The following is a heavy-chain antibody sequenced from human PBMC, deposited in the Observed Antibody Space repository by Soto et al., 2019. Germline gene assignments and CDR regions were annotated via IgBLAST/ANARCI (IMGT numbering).Heavy chain of an antibody. CDR2: INPSGGST. Sequence: ASVKVSCKASGYTFTSYYMHWVRQAPGQGLEWMGIINPSGGSTSYAQKFQGRVTMTRDTSTSTVYMELSSLRSEDTAVYYCARDLVVVAATEHHYGMDVWGQGTTVTVSS. V-gene: IGHV1-46*01. D-gene: IGHD2-15*01. CDR1: GYTFTSYY. J-gene: IGHJ6*02. CDR3: ARDLVVVAATEHHYGMDV.